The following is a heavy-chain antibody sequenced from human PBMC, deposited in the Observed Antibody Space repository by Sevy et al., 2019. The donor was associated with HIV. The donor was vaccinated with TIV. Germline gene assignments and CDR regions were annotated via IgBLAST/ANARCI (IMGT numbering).Heavy chain of an antibody. V-gene: IGHV3-11*01. J-gene: IGHJ4*02. D-gene: IGHD2-2*01. CDR3: ARDHTKLGYCSSTSCPADFDY. Sequence: GGSLRLSCAVSGFTFRDHFMTWIRQAPGRGLEWVSYISGSATTIYYADSVKGRFTISRDSANNSLYLQMNSLRAEDTAVYYCARDHTKLGYCSSTSCPADFDYWGQGTLVTVSS. CDR2: ISGSATTI. CDR1: GFTFRDHF.